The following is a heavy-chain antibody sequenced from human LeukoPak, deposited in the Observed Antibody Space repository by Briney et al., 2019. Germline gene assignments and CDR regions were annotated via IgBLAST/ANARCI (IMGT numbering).Heavy chain of an antibody. CDR1: GYXFTGYY. D-gene: IGHD3-10*01. J-gene: IGHJ4*02. CDR3: ARDMRRGRDYYGSGTLEY. Sequence: ALVKLSCKTSGYXFTGYYMHWVRQAPGQGLEWMGWINPNSSDTNPNSGATNYVQEFQGRVTMTRDTSISTAYMELSRLTSDDTAVYYCARDMRRGRDYYGSGTLEYWGQGTLVTVSS. CDR2: INPNSSDTNPNSGAT. V-gene: IGHV1-2*02.